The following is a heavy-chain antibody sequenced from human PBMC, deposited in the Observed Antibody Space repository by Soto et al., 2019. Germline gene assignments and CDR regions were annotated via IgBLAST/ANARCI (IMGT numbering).Heavy chain of an antibody. CDR1: GGSISSGGYS. J-gene: IGHJ4*02. Sequence: SETLSLTCAFSGGSISSGGYSWSWIRQPPGKGLEWIGYIYHSGSTYYNPSLKSRVTISVDTSKNQFSLKLSSVTAADTAVYYCARRGTYYYDSSGRGLPSDYWGQGTPVTVSS. CDR3: ARRGTYYYDSSGRGLPSDY. D-gene: IGHD3-22*01. CDR2: IYHSGST. V-gene: IGHV4-30-2*03.